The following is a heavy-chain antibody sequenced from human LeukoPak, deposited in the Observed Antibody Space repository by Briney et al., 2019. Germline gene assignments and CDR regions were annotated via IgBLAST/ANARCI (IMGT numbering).Heavy chain of an antibody. D-gene: IGHD4-17*01. J-gene: IGHJ4*02. CDR1: GFTFSSYA. CDR2: ISGSRGYT. V-gene: IGHV3-23*01. Sequence: GGSLRLSCAASGFTFSSYAMSWVRQAPGKGLEWVSTISGSRGYTYYADSVKGRFTISRENSKNTLYLQMNSLRAEDTAVYYCAKDNTWTTVTHFDYWGQGTLVTVSS. CDR3: AKDNTWTTVTHFDY.